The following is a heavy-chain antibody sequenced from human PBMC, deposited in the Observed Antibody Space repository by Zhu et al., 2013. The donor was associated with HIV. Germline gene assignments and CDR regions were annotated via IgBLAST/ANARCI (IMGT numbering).Heavy chain of an antibody. CDR2: IIPIFGTA. CDR1: GGTFSSYA. J-gene: IGHJ4*02. CDR3: ARVHHRITIFGVVTPLKD. V-gene: IGHV1-69*01. D-gene: IGHD3-3*01. Sequence: QVQLVQSGAEVKKPGSSVKVSCKASGGTFSSYAISWVRQAPGQGLEWMGGIIPIFGTANYAQKFQGRVTITADESTSTAYMELSSLRSEDTAVYYCARVHHRITIFGVVTPLKDWGQGTLVTVSS.